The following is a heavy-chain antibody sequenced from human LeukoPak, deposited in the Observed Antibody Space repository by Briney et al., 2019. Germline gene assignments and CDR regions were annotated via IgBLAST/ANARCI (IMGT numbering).Heavy chain of an antibody. CDR1: RFTFSSYG. CDR2: ISYGGSNE. CDR3: AKDLRSYYAFDI. V-gene: IGHV3-30*18. Sequence: AGGSLRLSCAASRFTFSSYGMHWVRQAPGKGLEWVALISYGGSNEYYADSVMGRFTVSRDNSKNTLYLQMNSLRAEDTAVYYCAKDLRSYYAFDIWGQGTVVTVSS. J-gene: IGHJ3*02. D-gene: IGHD1-26*01.